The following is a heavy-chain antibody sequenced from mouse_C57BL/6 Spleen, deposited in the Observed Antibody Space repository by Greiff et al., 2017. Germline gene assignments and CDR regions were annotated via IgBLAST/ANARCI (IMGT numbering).Heavy chain of an antibody. J-gene: IGHJ2*01. CDR1: GFTFSSYA. Sequence: EVMLVESGGGLVKPGGSLKLSCAASGFTFSSYAMSWVRQTPEKRLEWVATISDGGSYTYYPDNVKGRFTISRDNAKNNLYLQMSHLKSEDTAMYYCARDLRYGSSYDYWGQGTTLTVSS. V-gene: IGHV5-4*01. CDR3: ARDLRYGSSYDY. CDR2: ISDGGSYT. D-gene: IGHD1-1*01.